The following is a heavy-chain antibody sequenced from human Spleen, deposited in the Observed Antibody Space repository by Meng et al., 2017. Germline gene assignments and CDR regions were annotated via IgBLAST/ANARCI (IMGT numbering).Heavy chain of an antibody. CDR3: AGVERNYGDVFDI. J-gene: IGHJ3*02. CDR1: GFSFSSYE. V-gene: IGHV3-48*03. CDR2: ISGNGNTI. Sequence: GGSLRLSCAASGFSFSSYEMSWVRQAPGKGLEWVAYISGNGNTIYYADSVKGRFTISRDNAKNSLFLQMNSLGAEDTAVYYCAGVERNYGDVFDIWGQGTMVTVSS. D-gene: IGHD1-7*01.